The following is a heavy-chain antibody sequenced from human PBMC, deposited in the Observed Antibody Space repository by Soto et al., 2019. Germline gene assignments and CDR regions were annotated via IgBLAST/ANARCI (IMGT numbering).Heavy chain of an antibody. D-gene: IGHD4-17*01. CDR3: ARGFDYGDYVVH. CDR1: GFTFSSYA. J-gene: IGHJ4*02. V-gene: IGHV3-64*01. Sequence: EVQLVESGGGLVQPGGSLRLSCAASGFTFSSYAMHWVRLAPGKGLEYVSAISSNGGSTYYANSVKGRFTISRDNSKNTLYLQMGSLRAEDMAVYYCARGFDYGDYVVHWGQGTLVTVSS. CDR2: ISSNGGST.